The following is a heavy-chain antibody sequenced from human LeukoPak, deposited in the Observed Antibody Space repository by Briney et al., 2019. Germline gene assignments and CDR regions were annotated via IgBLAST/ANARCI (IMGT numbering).Heavy chain of an antibody. CDR1: GFTFSSYS. CDR3: ARVRLDSGTYSLYY. V-gene: IGHV3-48*01. Sequence: GGSLRLSCAASGFTFSSYSMNWVRQAPGKGLEWVSYISGRSSTKYYADSVKGRFTISRDNAVNSLYLQMNSLRVEDTAVYYCARVRLDSGTYSLYYWGQGTLVTVSS. J-gene: IGHJ4*02. D-gene: IGHD3-10*01. CDR2: ISGRSSTK.